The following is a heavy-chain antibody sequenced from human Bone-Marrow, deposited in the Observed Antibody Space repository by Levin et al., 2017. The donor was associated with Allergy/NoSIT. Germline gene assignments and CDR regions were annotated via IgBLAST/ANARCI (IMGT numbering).Heavy chain of an antibody. CDR1: GFRFHDHS. D-gene: IGHD6-19*01. CDR3: AREGDSSAYYIDFDY. J-gene: IGHJ4*02. V-gene: IGHV3-72*01. Sequence: LSLTCAASGFRFHDHSMNWVRPAPGKGLEWVGRTRNKANIYTTEYAASVKGRFTISRDDSRSSLFLQMNSLQTEDTAVYYCAREGDSSAYYIDFDYWGQGTLVTVSS. CDR2: TRNKANIYTT.